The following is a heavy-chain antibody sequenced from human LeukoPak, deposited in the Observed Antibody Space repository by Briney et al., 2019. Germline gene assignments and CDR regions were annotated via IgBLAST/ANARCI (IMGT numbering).Heavy chain of an antibody. Sequence: PSETLSLTCTVSGGSTSSYYWSWIRQPPGKGPEWIGYIYYSGSTNYNPSLKSRVTISVDTSKNQFSLRLSSVTAADTAVYYCARVRYWSGYYDPWVFPYYFDYWGQGTLVTVSS. CDR1: GGSTSSYY. V-gene: IGHV4-59*01. D-gene: IGHD3-3*01. CDR2: IYYSGST. CDR3: ARVRYWSGYYDPWVFPYYFDY. J-gene: IGHJ4*02.